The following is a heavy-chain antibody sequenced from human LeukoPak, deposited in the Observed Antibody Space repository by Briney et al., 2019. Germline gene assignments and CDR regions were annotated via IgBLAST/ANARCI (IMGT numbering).Heavy chain of an antibody. CDR3: ASQLFPLAVSGFDY. CDR2: IYCSGST. CDR1: GGSISSSTYY. V-gene: IGHV4-39*01. J-gene: IGHJ4*02. D-gene: IGHD6-19*01. Sequence: PSETLSLTCTVSGGSISSSTYYWGWIRQPPGKGLEWIVTIYCSGSTYYNPSLKSRVTISVDTSKNQFSLKLSSVTAADTAVYFCASQLFPLAVSGFDYWGQGTLVTVSS.